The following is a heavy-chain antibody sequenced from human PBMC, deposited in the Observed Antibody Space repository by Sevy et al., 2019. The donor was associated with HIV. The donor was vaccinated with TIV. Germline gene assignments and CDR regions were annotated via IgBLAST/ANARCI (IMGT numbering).Heavy chain of an antibody. CDR3: VRQGGAKSDYYDSSGYYPN. CDR1: GFTFDDYG. CDR2: INWNGGST. V-gene: IGHV3-20*04. D-gene: IGHD3-22*01. Sequence: GGSLRLSCAASGFTFDDYGMSWVRQAPGKGLEWVSGINWNGGSTGYADSVKGRFTISRDNAKNSLYLQMNSLRAEDTALYYCVRQGGAKSDYYDSSGYYPNWGQGTLVTVSS. J-gene: IGHJ4*02.